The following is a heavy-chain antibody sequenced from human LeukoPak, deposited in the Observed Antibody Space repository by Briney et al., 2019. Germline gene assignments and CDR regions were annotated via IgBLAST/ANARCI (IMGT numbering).Heavy chain of an antibody. J-gene: IGHJ5*02. V-gene: IGHV4-38-2*01. Sequence: KPSETLSLTCAVSGYSISSGYYWGWIRQPPGKGLEWIGSIYHSGSTYYNPSLKSRVTISVDTSENQFSLKLSSVTAADTAVYYCASAPEDIVVVPAAIRRFCWFDPWGQGTLVTVSS. D-gene: IGHD2-2*02. CDR1: GYSISSGYY. CDR3: ASAPEDIVVVPAAIRRFCWFDP. CDR2: IYHSGST.